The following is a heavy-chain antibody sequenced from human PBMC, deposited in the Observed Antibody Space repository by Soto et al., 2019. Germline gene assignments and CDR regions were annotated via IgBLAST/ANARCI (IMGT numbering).Heavy chain of an antibody. CDR3: ARDPNYYDSSGYYDDFYDY. Sequence: PGGSLRLSCAASGFTFSSYSMNWVRQAPGKGLEWVSSISSSSSYIYYADAVKGRFTISGDNAKNSLYLQMNSLRAEDTAVYSSARDPNYYDSSGYYDDFYDYWGQGTLVTVSS. CDR2: ISSSSSYI. D-gene: IGHD3-22*01. J-gene: IGHJ4*02. V-gene: IGHV3-21*01. CDR1: GFTFSSYS.